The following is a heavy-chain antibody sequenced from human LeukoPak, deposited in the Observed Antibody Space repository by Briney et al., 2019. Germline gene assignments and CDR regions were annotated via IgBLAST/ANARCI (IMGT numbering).Heavy chain of an antibody. Sequence: SETLSLTCTVSGGSISSYYWSWIRQPPGKGLEWIGYIYYSGSTNYNPSLKSRVTISVDTSKNQFSLKLSSVTAADTAVYYCAGVKSSSSNAFDIWGQGTMVTVSS. CDR2: IYYSGST. V-gene: IGHV4-59*01. CDR3: AGVKSSSSNAFDI. D-gene: IGHD6-13*01. J-gene: IGHJ3*02. CDR1: GGSISSYY.